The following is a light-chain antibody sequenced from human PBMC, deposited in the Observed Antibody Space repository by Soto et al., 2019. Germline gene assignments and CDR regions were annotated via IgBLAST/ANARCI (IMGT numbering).Light chain of an antibody. CDR2: EVS. Sequence: QSVLTQPPSASGSPGQSVTISCTGTSSDVGDDNYVSWYHRHPGKATKLMLSEVSKRPSGVHDRFSGSKSGNTASLTVSGLQAEDEADYYCSSYAGSNNFVFGTGTKLTVL. CDR3: SSYAGSNNFV. V-gene: IGLV2-8*01. CDR1: SSDVGDDNY. J-gene: IGLJ1*01.